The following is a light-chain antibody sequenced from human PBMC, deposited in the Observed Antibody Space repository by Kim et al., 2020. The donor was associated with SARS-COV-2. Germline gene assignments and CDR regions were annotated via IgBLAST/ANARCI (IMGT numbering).Light chain of an antibody. V-gene: IGLV6-57*02. J-gene: IGLJ2*01. CDR1: SGSIASNY. CDR2: EDN. Sequence: NFMLTQPHSVSGSPGKTVTISCTGSSGSIASNYVQWYQQRPGSAPTTVIYEDNQRPSGVPDRFSGSIDSSSNSASLSISGLKTEDEADYYCQSYHSSSLVVFGGGTKLTVL. CDR3: QSYHSSSLVV.